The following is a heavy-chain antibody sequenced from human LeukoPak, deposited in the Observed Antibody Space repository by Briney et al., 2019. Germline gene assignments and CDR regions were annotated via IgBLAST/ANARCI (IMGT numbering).Heavy chain of an antibody. CDR3: AKVYDSSGFLRAYDAFDL. Sequence: GGSLRLSCAASGFTFSSYDMSWVRQAPGKGLEWVSAISGSGGSTYYADSVKGRFTISRDNSKNTLYLQMNSLRAEDTAVYYCAKVYDSSGFLRAYDAFDLWGQGTMVTVSS. CDR1: GFTFSSYD. V-gene: IGHV3-23*01. CDR2: ISGSGGST. D-gene: IGHD3-22*01. J-gene: IGHJ3*01.